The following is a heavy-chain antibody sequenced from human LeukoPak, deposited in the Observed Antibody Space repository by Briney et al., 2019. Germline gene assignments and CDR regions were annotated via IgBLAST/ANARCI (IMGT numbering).Heavy chain of an antibody. CDR1: GFTFTSSA. CDR2: IVVGSGNT. CDR3: AAVGTTDYYYGMDV. V-gene: IGHV1-58*01. Sequence: ASVKVSCKACGFTFTSSAVQWVRQARGQRLEGIGWIVVGSGNTNYAQKFQERVTITRDMSTSTAYMELSSLSSEDTAVYYCAAVGTTDYYYGMDVWGKGTTVTVSS. D-gene: IGHD4-17*01. J-gene: IGHJ6*04.